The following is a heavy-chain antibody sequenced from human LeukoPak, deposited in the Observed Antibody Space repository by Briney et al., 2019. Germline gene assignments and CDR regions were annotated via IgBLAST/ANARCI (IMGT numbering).Heavy chain of an antibody. J-gene: IGHJ3*02. V-gene: IGHV1-46*01. CDR3: ARVLVTLDAFDI. Sequence: ASVKVSCKASGYTFTSYYMHWVRQAPGQGLEWMGIINPSGGSTSYAQKFQGRVTMTRDMSTSTVYMELSSLRSEDTAVYYCARVLVTLDAFDIWGQGTMVTVSS. CDR2: INPSGGST. CDR1: GYTFTSYY. D-gene: IGHD3-16*02.